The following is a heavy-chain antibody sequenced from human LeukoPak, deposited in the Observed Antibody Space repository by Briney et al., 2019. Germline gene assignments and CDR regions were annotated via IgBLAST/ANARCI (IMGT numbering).Heavy chain of an antibody. CDR3: AREGNIVVVPAAIRGRKNWFDP. D-gene: IGHD2-2*02. J-gene: IGHJ5*02. V-gene: IGHV1-69*01. CDR1: GGTFSSYA. CDR2: IIPIFGTA. Sequence: SVKVSCKASGGTFSSYAISWVRQAPGQGLEWMGGIIPIFGTANYAQKFQGRVTITADESTSTAYMELSSLRSEDTAVYYCAREGNIVVVPAAIRGRKNWFDPWGQGILVTVSS.